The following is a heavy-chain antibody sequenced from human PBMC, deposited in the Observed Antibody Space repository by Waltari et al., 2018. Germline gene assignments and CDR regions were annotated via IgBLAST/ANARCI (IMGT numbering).Heavy chain of an antibody. V-gene: IGHV4-38-2*01. CDR1: GYSISSGYY. CDR3: ASSTGQLVQADWFDP. CDR2: IYHSGST. Sequence: QVQLQESGPGLVKPSETLSLTCAVSGYSISSGYYWGWIRQPPGQGLEWIGSIYHSGSTYYNPSLKIRVTISVDTSKNQFSLKLSSVTAADTAVYYCASSTGQLVQADWFDPWGQGTLVTVSS. J-gene: IGHJ5*02. D-gene: IGHD6-13*01.